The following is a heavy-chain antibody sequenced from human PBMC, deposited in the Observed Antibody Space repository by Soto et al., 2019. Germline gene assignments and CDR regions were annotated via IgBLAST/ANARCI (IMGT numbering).Heavy chain of an antibody. CDR2: INHSGST. CDR1: GGSFSGYY. D-gene: IGHD6-13*01. J-gene: IGHJ4*02. V-gene: IGHV4-34*01. Sequence: QVQLQQWGAGLLKPSETLSLTCAVYGGSFSGYYWTWIRQPPGKGLEWIGEINHSGSTNYHPSLKGPVTISVDTSKTQFSLKLTSVTAADTAVYYCARTYSSSWSPFEYWGQGTLVTVSS. CDR3: ARTYSSSWSPFEY.